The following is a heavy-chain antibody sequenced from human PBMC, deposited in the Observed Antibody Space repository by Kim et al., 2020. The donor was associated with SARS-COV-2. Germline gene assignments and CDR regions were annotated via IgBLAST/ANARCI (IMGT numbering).Heavy chain of an antibody. V-gene: IGHV1-18*01. Sequence: AEKFQGRVTMTIETSTSTASMEMTSLRRDDTAVYYCARSRISVSGPYYFDYWGRGTLVTVSS. D-gene: IGHD6-19*01. J-gene: IGHJ4*02. CDR3: ARSRISVSGPYYFDY.